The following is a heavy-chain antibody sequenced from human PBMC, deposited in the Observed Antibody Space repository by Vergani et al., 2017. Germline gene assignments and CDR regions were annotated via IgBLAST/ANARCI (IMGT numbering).Heavy chain of an antibody. Sequence: EVQLVESGGGLVQPGGSLRLSCAASGFTFSSYSMNWVRQAPGKGLEWVSYISSSSSTIYYADSVMGRFTISRDNSKNTLYLQMNSLRAEDTAVYYCASGRGRVVIGYWGQGTLVTVSS. J-gene: IGHJ4*02. CDR2: ISSSSSTI. CDR3: ASGRGRVVIGY. CDR1: GFTFSSYS. V-gene: IGHV3-48*01. D-gene: IGHD3-3*01.